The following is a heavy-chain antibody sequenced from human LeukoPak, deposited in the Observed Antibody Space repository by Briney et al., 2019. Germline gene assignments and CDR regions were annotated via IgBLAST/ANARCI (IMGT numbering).Heavy chain of an antibody. V-gene: IGHV4-59*01. Sequence: SETLSLTCTVSGGSISSYYWSWIRQPPGKGLEWIGYIYYSGSTNYNPSLKSRVTISVDTSKNQFSLKLSSVTAADTAVYYCARGLGYYDSSGPRDYWGQGTLVTVSS. CDR3: ARGLGYYDSSGPRDY. J-gene: IGHJ4*02. CDR1: GGSISSYY. CDR2: IYYSGST. D-gene: IGHD3-22*01.